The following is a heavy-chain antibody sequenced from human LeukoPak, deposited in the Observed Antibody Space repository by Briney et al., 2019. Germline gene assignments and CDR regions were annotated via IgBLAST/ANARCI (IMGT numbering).Heavy chain of an antibody. CDR2: ISAYNGNT. CDR1: GYTFTSYG. CDR3: ARDQYSSGWYLVDY. V-gene: IGHV1-18*01. Sequence: ASVKVSCKASGYTFTSYGISWVRQAPGQGLEWMGWISAYNGNTNYAQKLQGRVTMTTDTSTSTAYMELRSLRSDDTAVYYCARDQYSSGWYLVDYWGQGTLVTVSS. D-gene: IGHD6-19*01. J-gene: IGHJ4*02.